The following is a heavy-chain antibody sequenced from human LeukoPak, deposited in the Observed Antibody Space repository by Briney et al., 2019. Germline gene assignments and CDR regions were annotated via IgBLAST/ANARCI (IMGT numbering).Heavy chain of an antibody. D-gene: IGHD3-22*01. CDR2: IKSKTDGGTT. CDR3: TTDTGTMIVSQSILDAFDI. J-gene: IGHJ3*02. CDR1: GFTFSNAW. V-gene: IGHV3-15*01. Sequence: GGSLRLSCAASGFTFSNAWMSWVRQAPGKGLEWVGRIKSKTDGGTTDYAAPVKGRFTISRDDSKNTLYLQMNSLKTEDTAVYYCTTDTGTMIVSQSILDAFDIWGQGTMVTVSS.